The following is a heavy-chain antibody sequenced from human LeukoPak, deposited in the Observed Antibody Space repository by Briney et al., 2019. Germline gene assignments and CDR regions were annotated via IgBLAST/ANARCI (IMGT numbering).Heavy chain of an antibody. CDR3: AKVDYWSPENYFDS. CDR1: GFPFRSYA. Sequence: PGGSLRLSCVASGFPFRSYAMTWVRQTPGKGLESVSVIIDDEDTYYADSVKGRFTISRDNSQNTVFLQMNSLRVEDTAVYYCAKVDYWSPENYFDSWGQGTLVIVSS. J-gene: IGHJ4*02. V-gene: IGHV3-23*01. D-gene: IGHD1-1*01. CDR2: IIDDEDT.